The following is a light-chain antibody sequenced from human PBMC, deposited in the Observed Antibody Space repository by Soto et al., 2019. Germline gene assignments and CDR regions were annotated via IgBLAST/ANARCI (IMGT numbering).Light chain of an antibody. CDR3: QQYYSTPPYT. CDR1: QSVLYSSNNKNH. CDR2: WAS. Sequence: DIVMTQSPDSLAVSLGERATINCKSSQSVLYSSNNKNHLAWYQQKPGQPPKLLIYWASTRESGVPDRFSGSGSGTDFILTISSLQAEDVAVYYCQQYYSTPPYTFGQGTKLEIK. J-gene: IGKJ2*01. V-gene: IGKV4-1*01.